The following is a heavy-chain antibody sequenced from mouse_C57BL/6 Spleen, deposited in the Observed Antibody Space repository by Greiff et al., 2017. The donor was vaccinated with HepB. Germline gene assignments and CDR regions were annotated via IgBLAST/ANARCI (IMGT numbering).Heavy chain of an antibody. V-gene: IGHV1-55*01. CDR2: IYPGSGST. Sequence: QVQLQQPGAELVKPGASVKMSCKASGYTFTSYWITWVKQRPGQGLEWIGDIYPGSGSTNYNEKFKSKATLTVDTSSSTADMQLSSLTSEDSAVYYCARDYYGSSYEYWYFDVWGTGTTVTVSS. CDR3: ARDYYGSSYEYWYFDV. J-gene: IGHJ1*03. D-gene: IGHD1-1*01. CDR1: GYTFTSYW.